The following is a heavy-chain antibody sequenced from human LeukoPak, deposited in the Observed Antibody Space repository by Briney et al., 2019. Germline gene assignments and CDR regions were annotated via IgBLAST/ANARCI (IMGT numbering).Heavy chain of an antibody. CDR1: GFTFSSYA. D-gene: IGHD3-10*01. Sequence: GRSLRLSCAASGFTFSSYAMSWVRQAPGKGLEWVSAISGSGGSTYYADSVKGRFTISRDNSKNTLYLQMNSLRAEDTAVYYCAKDSVYYGSGSPIGHWGQGTLVTVSS. CDR3: AKDSVYYGSGSPIGH. CDR2: ISGSGGST. V-gene: IGHV3-23*01. J-gene: IGHJ4*02.